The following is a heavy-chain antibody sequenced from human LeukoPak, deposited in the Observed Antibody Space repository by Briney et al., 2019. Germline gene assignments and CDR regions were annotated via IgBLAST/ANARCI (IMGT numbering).Heavy chain of an antibody. D-gene: IGHD2-2*01. J-gene: IGHJ6*02. CDR3: ARDSGAAAMGFYYYGMDV. Sequence: SVKVSCKASGGTFSSYAISWVRQAPGQGLEWMGRIIPILGIANYAQKFQGRVTITADKSTSTAYMELSSLRSEDTAVYYCARDSGAAAMGFYYYGMDVWGQGTPVTVSS. V-gene: IGHV1-69*04. CDR2: IIPILGIA. CDR1: GGTFSSYA.